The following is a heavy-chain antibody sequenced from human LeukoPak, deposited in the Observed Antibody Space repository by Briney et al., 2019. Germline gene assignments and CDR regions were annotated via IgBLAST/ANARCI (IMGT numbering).Heavy chain of an antibody. Sequence: GGSLRLSCAASRFTFSTYAMSWVRQAPGKGLEWVSAISGSGGSTYYADSVKGRFTISRDNSKNTLYLQMNSLRAEDTAVYYCAKRALDHDFWSGYFDYWGQGTLVTVSS. CDR1: RFTFSTYA. D-gene: IGHD3-3*01. J-gene: IGHJ4*02. CDR2: ISGSGGST. CDR3: AKRALDHDFWSGYFDY. V-gene: IGHV3-23*01.